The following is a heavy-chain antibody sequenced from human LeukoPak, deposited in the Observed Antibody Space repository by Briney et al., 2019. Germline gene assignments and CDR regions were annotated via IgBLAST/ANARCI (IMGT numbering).Heavy chain of an antibody. CDR3: ARDSYYDSSGYGEFDP. Sequence: GASVKVSCKASGYTFTSYGISWVRRAPGQGLEWMGWISAYNGNTNYAQKLQGRVTMTTDASTSTAYMELRSLRSDDTAVYYCARDSYYDSSGYGEFDPWGQGTLVTVSS. J-gene: IGHJ5*02. CDR2: ISAYNGNT. CDR1: GYTFTSYG. D-gene: IGHD3-22*01. V-gene: IGHV1-18*01.